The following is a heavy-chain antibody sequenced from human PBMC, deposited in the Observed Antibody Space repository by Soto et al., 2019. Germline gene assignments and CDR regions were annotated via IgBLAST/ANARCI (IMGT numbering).Heavy chain of an antibody. CDR3: AKDWVGGSNRYYLEY. D-gene: IGHD1-26*01. CDR1: GFTFSDYC. CDR2: LSHHSYKK. Sequence: GGSLRLSCAASGFTFSDYCLHWVRQAPCKGLEWVAFLSHHSYKKYYAVSVKGRFTVSRDNSKNTLYLQMNSLTTEDTAVYYCAKDWVGGSNRYYLEYWGRGTSLTVSS. J-gene: IGHJ4*02. V-gene: IGHV3-30*18.